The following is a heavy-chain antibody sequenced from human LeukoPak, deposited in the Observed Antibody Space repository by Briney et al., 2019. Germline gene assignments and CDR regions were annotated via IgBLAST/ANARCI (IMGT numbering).Heavy chain of an antibody. Sequence: SGPTLVNPTQTLTLTCTFSGFSLNTSGMCVSWIRQPPGKALEWLARIDWDDDKYYSTSLKTRLTISKDTSKNQVVLTVTNMDPVDAATYYCARIPAYSHYNYYGMDVWGQGTTVTVSS. CDR1: GFSLNTSGMC. D-gene: IGHD5-18*01. V-gene: IGHV2-70*11. J-gene: IGHJ6*02. CDR3: ARIPAYSHYNYYGMDV. CDR2: IDWDDDK.